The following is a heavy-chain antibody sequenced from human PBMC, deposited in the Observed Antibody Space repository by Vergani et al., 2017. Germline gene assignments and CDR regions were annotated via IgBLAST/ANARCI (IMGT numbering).Heavy chain of an antibody. D-gene: IGHD3-22*01. CDR1: GFTFSSYA. Sequence: EVQLLESGGGLVQPGGSLRLSCAASGFTFSSYAMSWVRQAPGKGLEWVSAISGSGGSTYYADSVKGRFTISRDNSKNTLYLQMNSLRAEDTAVYYCAKRAMIVREPLGNPGAFDIWGQGTMVTVSS. CDR3: AKRAMIVREPLGNPGAFDI. CDR2: ISGSGGST. V-gene: IGHV3-23*01. J-gene: IGHJ3*02.